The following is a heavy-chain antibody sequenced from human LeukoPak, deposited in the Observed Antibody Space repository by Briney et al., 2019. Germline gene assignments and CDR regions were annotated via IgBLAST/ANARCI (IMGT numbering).Heavy chain of an antibody. Sequence: SETLSLTCTVSGYSISSGYHWSWIRQPPGKGLEWIGEINHSGSTNYNPSLKSRVTISVDTSKNQFSLKLSSVTAADTAVYYCARLKGWGYYYYYMDVWGKGTTVTVSS. CDR2: INHSGST. V-gene: IGHV4-38-2*02. D-gene: IGHD6-19*01. J-gene: IGHJ6*03. CDR3: ARLKGWGYYYYYMDV. CDR1: GYSISSGYH.